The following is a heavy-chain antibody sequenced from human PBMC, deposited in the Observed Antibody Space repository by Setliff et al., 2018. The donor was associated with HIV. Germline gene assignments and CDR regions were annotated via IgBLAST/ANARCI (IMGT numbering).Heavy chain of an antibody. V-gene: IGHV1-18*01. D-gene: IGHD6-19*01. J-gene: IGHJ4*02. CDR3: ARDGAVDDDTGAFDY. CDR2: ISAYNGNT. CDR1: GYTFTSYG. Sequence: GASVKVSCKASGYTFTSYGISWVRQAPGQGLEWMGWISAYNGNTNYAQKLQGRVTMTTDTSTSTAYMELRSLRSDDTAVYYCARDGAVDDDTGAFDYWGQGTLVTVSS.